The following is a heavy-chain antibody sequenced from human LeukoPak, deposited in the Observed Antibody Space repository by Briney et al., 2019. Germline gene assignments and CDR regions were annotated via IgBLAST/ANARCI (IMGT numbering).Heavy chain of an antibody. Sequence: PGRSLRLSCAASGFTFSSYAMHWVRQAPGKGLEWVAVISYDGSNKYYADSVKGRFTISRDNSKNTLYLQMNSLRAEDTAVYYCAKSSTVTFAFDIWGQGTMVSVSS. V-gene: IGHV3-30*18. D-gene: IGHD4-17*01. CDR1: GFTFSSYA. CDR3: AKSSTVTFAFDI. CDR2: ISYDGSNK. J-gene: IGHJ3*02.